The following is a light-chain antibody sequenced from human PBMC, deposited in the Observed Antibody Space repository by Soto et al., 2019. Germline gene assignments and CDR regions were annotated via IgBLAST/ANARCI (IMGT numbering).Light chain of an antibody. CDR1: QGISTW. CDR2: GAS. V-gene: IGKV1-12*01. Sequence: EIQMTHSPSSVSSSVGDRVTITCRASQGISTWLAWYQQKAGKAPNLLIYGASNLHSGVPSRFSGSGSGTNFTLTISSLQPEDFATYYCQQANSFPITFGQGTRLEI. CDR3: QQANSFPIT. J-gene: IGKJ5*01.